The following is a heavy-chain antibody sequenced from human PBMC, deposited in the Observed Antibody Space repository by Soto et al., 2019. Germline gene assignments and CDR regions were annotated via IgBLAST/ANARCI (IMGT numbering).Heavy chain of an antibody. V-gene: IGHV3-23*01. J-gene: IGHJ4*02. CDR1: GFTFSSYA. D-gene: IGHD7-27*01. CDR2: ISGSGDST. Sequence: EVQLLESGGGLVQPGGSLRLSCAASGFTFSSYAMSWVRQAPGKGLEWVSVISGSGDSTYYADSVKGRFTISRDNSKNTLYLQMNSLRAEDTALYYCAKRAWGSFYFDYWGQGTLVTVYS. CDR3: AKRAWGSFYFDY.